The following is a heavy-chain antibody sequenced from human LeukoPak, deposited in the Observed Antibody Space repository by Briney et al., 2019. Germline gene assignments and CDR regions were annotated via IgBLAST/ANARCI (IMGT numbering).Heavy chain of an antibody. J-gene: IGHJ5*02. V-gene: IGHV3-30*02. CDR3: AKDNPIGEVPGLGPGS. CDR2: IRYDGSDK. D-gene: IGHD2-2*01. CDR1: GFTFSSSG. Sequence: PGRSLRLSCAASGFTFSSSGMHWVRQAPGKGLEWVAFIRYDGSDKYYADSVKGRFTISRDNSKNTLYLQLYSLRTGDTAVYYCAKDNPIGEVPGLGPGSWGQGTLVTVSS.